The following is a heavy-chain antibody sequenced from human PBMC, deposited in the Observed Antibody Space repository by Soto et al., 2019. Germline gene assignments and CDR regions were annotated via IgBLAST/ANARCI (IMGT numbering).Heavy chain of an antibody. J-gene: IGHJ6*03. CDR1: GYTFTSYG. Sequence: ASVKVSCKASGYTFTSYGISWVRQAPGQGLEWMGWISAYNGNTNYAQKLQGRVTMTTDTSTSTAYMELRSMRSDDTAVYYCARYGGDYYYYYMDVWGKGTTVTVSS. V-gene: IGHV1-18*01. CDR3: ARYGGDYYYYYMDV. D-gene: IGHD2-21*01. CDR2: ISAYNGNT.